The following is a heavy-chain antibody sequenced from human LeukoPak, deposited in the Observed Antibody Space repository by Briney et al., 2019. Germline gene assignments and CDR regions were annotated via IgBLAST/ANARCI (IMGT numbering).Heavy chain of an antibody. CDR2: IIPIFGTA. CDR1: GGTFSSYA. CDR3: ARDRSLDIVVVPAAIGGWFDP. J-gene: IGHJ5*02. D-gene: IGHD2-2*01. Sequence: SVKVSCKASGGTFSSYAISWVRQAPGQGLEWMGGIIPIFGTANYAQKFQGRVTITADESTSTAYMELSSLRSEDTAVYYCARDRSLDIVVVPAAIGGWFDPWGQGTLVTVSS. V-gene: IGHV1-69*13.